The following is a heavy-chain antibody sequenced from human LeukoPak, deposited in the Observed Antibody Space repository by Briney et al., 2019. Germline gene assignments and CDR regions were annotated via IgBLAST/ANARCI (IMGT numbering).Heavy chain of an antibody. CDR1: GFSFSNYG. CDR2: LEYDGSDK. CDR3: AKGDSGSYYYYMDV. J-gene: IGHJ6*03. Sequence: GGSLRLSCVASGFSFSNYGMHWVRQAPGRGLEWVTFLEYDGSDKYYADSVKGRFTISRDNSKNTLYLQMNGLRVEDTAVYYCAKGDSGSYYYYMDVWGKGTTVTVSS. V-gene: IGHV3-30*02. D-gene: IGHD3-10*01.